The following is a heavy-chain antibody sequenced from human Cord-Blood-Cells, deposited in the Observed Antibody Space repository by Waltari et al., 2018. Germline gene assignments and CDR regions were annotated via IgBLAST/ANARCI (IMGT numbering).Heavy chain of an antibody. CDR2: IKQDGSEK. CDR3: ARSRAEGLDFDY. J-gene: IGHJ4*02. V-gene: IGHV3-7*05. Sequence: EVQLVESGGGLVQPGGSLRLSCAASGFTFRSYWLSWVRQAPGKGLEWVDNIKQDGSEKYYVDSGKGRFTISRDNAKNSLYLQMNSLRAEDTAVYYCARSRAEGLDFDYWGQGTLVTVSS. CDR1: GFTFRSYW.